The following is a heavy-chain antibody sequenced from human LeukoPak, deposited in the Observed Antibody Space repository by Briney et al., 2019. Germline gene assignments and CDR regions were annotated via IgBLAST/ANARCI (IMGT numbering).Heavy chain of an antibody. J-gene: IGHJ4*02. Sequence: GGSLRLSCAASGFTFSGYGMHWVRQTPGKGLEWVAVVSNDGRNEDYADSVKGRFSISRDNSKNTLYLQMSSLRAEDSAVYYCAKGIGDGSGSFAWGPWDYWGQGTLVTVSS. CDR3: AKGIGDGSGSFAWGPWDY. CDR2: VSNDGRNE. CDR1: GFTFSGYG. D-gene: IGHD3-10*01. V-gene: IGHV3-30*18.